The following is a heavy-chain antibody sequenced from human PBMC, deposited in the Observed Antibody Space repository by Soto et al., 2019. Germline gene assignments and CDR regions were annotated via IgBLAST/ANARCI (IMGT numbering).Heavy chain of an antibody. Sequence: ASVKVSCKASGYTFTSYAMHWVRQAPGQRLEWMGWINAGNGNTKYSQKFQGRVTITRDTSASTAYMELSSLGSEDTAVYYCARDRGYSVDFDYWGQGTLVTVSS. CDR2: INAGNGNT. V-gene: IGHV1-3*01. CDR3: ARDRGYSVDFDY. D-gene: IGHD5-12*01. J-gene: IGHJ4*02. CDR1: GYTFTSYA.